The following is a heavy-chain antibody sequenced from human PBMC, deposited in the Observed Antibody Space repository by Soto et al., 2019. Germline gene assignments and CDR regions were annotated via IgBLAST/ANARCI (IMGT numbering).Heavy chain of an antibody. Sequence: SLTCAVYGGSFSGYYWSWIRQPPGKGLEWIGEINHSGSTNYNPSLKSRVTISVDTSKNQFSLKLSSVTAADTAVYYCARGLRYFDWLLFTNYFDYWGQGTLVTAPQ. V-gene: IGHV4-34*01. D-gene: IGHD3-9*01. CDR1: GGSFSGYY. CDR3: ARGLRYFDWLLFTNYFDY. J-gene: IGHJ4*02. CDR2: INHSGST.